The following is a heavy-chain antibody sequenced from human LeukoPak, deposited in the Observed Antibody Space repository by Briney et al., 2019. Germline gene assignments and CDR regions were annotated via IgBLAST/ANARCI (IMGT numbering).Heavy chain of an antibody. Sequence: GGSLRLSCAASGFTFSSYSMNWVRQAPGKGLEWVSFISSSSTYTYCADSVKGRFTTSRDNAKNSLYLQMNSLRAEDTAVYYCARDRFGGWSSGGFDYWGQGTLVTVSS. D-gene: IGHD6-19*01. CDR1: GFTFSSYS. CDR2: ISSSSTYT. J-gene: IGHJ4*02. V-gene: IGHV3-21*01. CDR3: ARDRFGGWSSGGFDY.